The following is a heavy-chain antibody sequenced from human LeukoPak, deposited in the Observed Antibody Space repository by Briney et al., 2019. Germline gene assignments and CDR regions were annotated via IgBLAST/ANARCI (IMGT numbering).Heavy chain of an antibody. D-gene: IGHD2-15*01. J-gene: IGHJ5*02. CDR3: ARGCRGIVAPIKSFDT. CDR1: GYTFTRYY. V-gene: IGHV1-2*06. CDR2: INPNSGGT. Sequence: ASVTVSCKASGYTFTRYYLHWVRQARAQGVAWMGRINPNSGGTNYAHKFQGRVTMTRDTSISTAYMELSRLRSDDTAVYYCARGCRGIVAPIKSFDTWGQGTLVTVS.